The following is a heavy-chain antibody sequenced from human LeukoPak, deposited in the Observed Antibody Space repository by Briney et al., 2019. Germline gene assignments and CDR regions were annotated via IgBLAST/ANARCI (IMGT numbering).Heavy chain of an antibody. CDR1: GFTFSSYA. D-gene: IGHD1-1*01. J-gene: IGHJ3*02. Sequence: GGSLRLSCAASGFTFSSYAMSWVRQAPGKGLEWVSAISGSGGSTYYADSVKGRFTISRDNSKNTLYLQMNSLRAEDTAVYYCAKDSGEYNWNGGYGAFDIWGQGTMVTVSS. CDR2: ISGSGGST. V-gene: IGHV3-23*01. CDR3: AKDSGEYNWNGGYGAFDI.